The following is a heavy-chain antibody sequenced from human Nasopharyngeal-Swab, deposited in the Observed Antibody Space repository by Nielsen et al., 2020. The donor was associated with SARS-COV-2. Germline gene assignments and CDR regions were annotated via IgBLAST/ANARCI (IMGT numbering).Heavy chain of an antibody. J-gene: IGHJ6*02. CDR1: GFTFNTYN. CDR2: ISSSSSYI. Sequence: GGSLRLSCAASGFTFNTYNFNWVRQAPGKGLEWVSSISSSSSYIYYADSVKGRFTISRDNAKNSLYLQMNSLRAEDTAVYYCARDGLDYDFWSAYFMDVWGQGTTVPSP. V-gene: IGHV3-21*01. CDR3: ARDGLDYDFWSAYFMDV. D-gene: IGHD3-3*01.